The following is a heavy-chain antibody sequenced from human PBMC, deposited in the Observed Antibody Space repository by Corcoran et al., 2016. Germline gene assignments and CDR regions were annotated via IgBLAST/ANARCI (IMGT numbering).Heavy chain of an antibody. D-gene: IGHD4-17*01. Sequence: EVQLVESGGGLVQPGGSLKLSCAASGFTFSGSAMHWVRQASGKGLEWVGRIRSKANSYATAYAASVKGMFTISRDDSKNTAYLQMNSLKTEYTAVDYWTSSLTVTTGYSYYGRDVWGQGTTVTVS. CDR1: GFTFSGSA. V-gene: IGHV3-73*02. J-gene: IGHJ6*02. CDR2: IRSKANSYAT. CDR3: TSSLTVTTGYSYYGRDV.